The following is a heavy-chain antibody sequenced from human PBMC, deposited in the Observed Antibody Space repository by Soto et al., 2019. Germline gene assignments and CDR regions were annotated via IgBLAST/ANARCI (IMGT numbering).Heavy chain of an antibody. CDR2: IYPGDSDT. CDR3: ARLAMAQNHYYYYYMDV. J-gene: IGHJ6*03. V-gene: IGHV5-51*01. Sequence: PGESLKISCKGSGYSFTSYWIGWVRQMPGKGLEWMGIIYPGDSDTRYSPSFQGQVTISADKSISNAYLQWSSLKASDTAMYYCARLAMAQNHYYYYYMDVWGKGTTVTVSS. D-gene: IGHD5-18*01. CDR1: GYSFTSYW.